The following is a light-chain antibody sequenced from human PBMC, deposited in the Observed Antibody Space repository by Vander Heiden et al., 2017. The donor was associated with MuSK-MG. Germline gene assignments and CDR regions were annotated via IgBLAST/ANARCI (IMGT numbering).Light chain of an antibody. CDR2: RDG. V-gene: IGLV3-9*01. Sequence: SYELTQPPSVSVALGQTASLTCGGNNIGSKNVHWYQQKPGQAPVLVIYRDGNRPSGIPERFSGSNSGNTATLTISRAQAGDETDYYCQVWDSSTAWVFGGGTKLTVL. CDR1: NIGSKN. CDR3: QVWDSSTAWV. J-gene: IGLJ3*02.